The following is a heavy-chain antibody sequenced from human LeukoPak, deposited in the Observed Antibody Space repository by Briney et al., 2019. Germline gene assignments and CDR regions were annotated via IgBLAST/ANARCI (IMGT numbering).Heavy chain of an antibody. Sequence: SETLSLTCAVSGGSFSGYYWSWIRQPPGKGLELIGEINHSGSTNYNPSLKIRVTVSVDTSKDQFSLKLSSVTAADTAVYYCARGNYVWGSYRHGETFDYWGQGTLVTVSS. CDR2: INHSGST. J-gene: IGHJ4*02. CDR1: GGSFSGYY. V-gene: IGHV4-34*01. D-gene: IGHD3-16*02. CDR3: ARGNYVWGSYRHGETFDY.